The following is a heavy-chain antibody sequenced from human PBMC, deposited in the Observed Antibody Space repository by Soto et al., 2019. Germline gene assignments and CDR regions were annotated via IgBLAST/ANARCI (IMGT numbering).Heavy chain of an antibody. CDR2: IIPIFGTI. CDR3: ARGRVYCSGGSCYSLDY. V-gene: IGHV1-69*13. Sequence: SVKVSCKASGGTFSSYAFSWVRQAPGQGLEWMGGIIPIFGTINYAQRFQGRVAITADESTSTAYMELSRLRPEDTAVYYCARGRVYCSGGSCYSLDYWGQGTLVTVSS. D-gene: IGHD2-15*01. CDR1: GGTFSSYA. J-gene: IGHJ4*02.